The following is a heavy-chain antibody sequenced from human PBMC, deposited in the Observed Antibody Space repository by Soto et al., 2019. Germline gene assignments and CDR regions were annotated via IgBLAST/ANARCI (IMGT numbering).Heavy chain of an antibody. V-gene: IGHV1-46*01. J-gene: IGHJ6*02. D-gene: IGHD3-3*01. CDR3: ARGGITIFGVVPYYGMDV. CDR1: GYTFTSYY. CDR2: INPSGGST. Sequence: ASVKVSSKASGYTFTSYYMHWVRQAPGQGLEWMGIINPSGGSTSYAQKFQGRVTMTRDTSTSTVYMELSSLRSEDTAVYYCARGGITIFGVVPYYGMDVWGQGTTVTVSS.